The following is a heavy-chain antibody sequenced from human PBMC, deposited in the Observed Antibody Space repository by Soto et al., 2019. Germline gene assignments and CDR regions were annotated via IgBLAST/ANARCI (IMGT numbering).Heavy chain of an antibody. CDR2: ISYDGSNK. CDR3: AQIAIWFGELLDLTDYYYYMDV. Sequence: GGSLRLSCAASGFTFSSYGMHWVRQAPGKGLEWVAVISYDGSNKYYADSAKGRFTISRDNSKNTLYLQMNSLRAEDTAVYYCAQIAIWFGELLDLTDYYYYMDVWGKGTTVTVSS. V-gene: IGHV3-30*18. J-gene: IGHJ6*03. CDR1: GFTFSSYG. D-gene: IGHD3-10*01.